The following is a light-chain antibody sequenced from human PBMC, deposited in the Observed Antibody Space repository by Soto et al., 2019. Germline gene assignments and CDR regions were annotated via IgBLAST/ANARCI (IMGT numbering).Light chain of an antibody. CDR2: GAS. CDR3: QQYGSSPPEA. CDR1: QSVSNSY. V-gene: IGKV3-20*01. Sequence: EIVLTQSPGTLSLSPGERATLSCRTSQSVSNSYLAWYQQKPGQAPRLLIYGASSRATGIPDRFSGSGSGTDFTLTISRLEPEDFAVYYCQQYGSSPPEAFGQGTKVAIK. J-gene: IGKJ1*01.